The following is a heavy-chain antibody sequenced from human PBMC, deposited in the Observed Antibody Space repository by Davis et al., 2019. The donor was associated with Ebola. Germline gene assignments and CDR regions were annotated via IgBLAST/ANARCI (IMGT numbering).Heavy chain of an antibody. CDR3: ANYNWNAFFDY. Sequence: GESLKISCAVSGLIVSSKYFSWVRQAPGKGLEWVSIINPDGSTSYAGSVKGRFTVSRDSSEDALYLQMDSLRAEDTAVYYCANYNWNAFFDYWGRGTLVTVSS. V-gene: IGHV3-53*01. J-gene: IGHJ4*02. D-gene: IGHD1-20*01. CDR2: INPDGST. CDR1: GLIVSSKY.